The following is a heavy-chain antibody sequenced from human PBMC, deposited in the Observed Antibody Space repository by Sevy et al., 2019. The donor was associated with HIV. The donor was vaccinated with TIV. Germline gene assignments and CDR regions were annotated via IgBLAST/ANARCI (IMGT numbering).Heavy chain of an antibody. J-gene: IGHJ6*02. Sequence: GGSLRLSCAASGFTFSSYSMNWVCQAPGKGLEWVSSISSSSSYIYYADSVKGRFTISRDNAKNSLYLQMNSLRAEDTAVYYCAREGRITIFGVALGGYGMDVWGQGTTVTVSS. CDR2: ISSSSSYI. D-gene: IGHD3-3*01. V-gene: IGHV3-21*01. CDR3: AREGRITIFGVALGGYGMDV. CDR1: GFTFSSYS.